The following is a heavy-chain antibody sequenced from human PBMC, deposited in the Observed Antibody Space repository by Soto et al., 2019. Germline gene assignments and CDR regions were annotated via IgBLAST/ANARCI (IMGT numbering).Heavy chain of an antibody. CDR3: ARDVI. J-gene: IGHJ4*02. V-gene: IGHV3-7*05. CDR2: IKEDGSEK. Sequence: EVQLVESGGGLVQPGGSLRLSCAASGLTFSNFWMSWVRQAPGKGLEWVAAIKEDGSEKNYVDSVRGRFTISRDNAKNSLYLQMNSLRADDTAVYYCARDVIWGQGSLVSVSS. CDR1: GLTFSNFW.